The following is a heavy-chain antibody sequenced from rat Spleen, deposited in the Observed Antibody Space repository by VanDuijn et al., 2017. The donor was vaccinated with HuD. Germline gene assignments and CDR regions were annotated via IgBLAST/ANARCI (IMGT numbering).Heavy chain of an antibody. Sequence: QVQLKESGPGLVKPSETLSLICTVSGFSLTSNSVSWIRQPPGKGLEWIAAISSGGSTYYNSALKSRLSISRDTSKSQVFLKMNSLQTEDTAMYFCARPSYWGQGVMVTVSS. CDR2: ISSGGST. CDR3: ARPSY. V-gene: IGHV2-6*01. J-gene: IGHJ2*01. CDR1: GFSLTSNS.